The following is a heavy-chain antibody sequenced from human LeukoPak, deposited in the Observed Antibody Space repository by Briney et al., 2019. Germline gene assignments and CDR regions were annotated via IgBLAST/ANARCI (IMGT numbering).Heavy chain of an antibody. CDR3: ANHRGAPARYFDY. CDR1: GFTFSSYG. D-gene: IGHD3-16*01. V-gene: IGHV3-30*02. J-gene: IGHJ4*02. CDR2: IHHDGSNK. Sequence: PGGSLRLSCAASGFTFSSYGMHWVRRAPGKGLDWVAFIHHDGSNKYYADSVKGRFTISRDNSKNTLYLQISSLTAEDTAVYYCANHRGAPARYFDYGAQEPLVPVS.